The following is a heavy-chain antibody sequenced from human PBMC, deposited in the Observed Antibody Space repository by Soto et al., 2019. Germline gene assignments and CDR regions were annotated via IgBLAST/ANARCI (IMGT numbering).Heavy chain of an antibody. D-gene: IGHD2-15*01. V-gene: IGHV3-33*01. CDR1: GFTFSNSG. CDR2: FWSDGTNK. J-gene: IGHJ4*02. Sequence: QVQLVESGGGVVQPGRSLRLSCAASGFTFSNSGMHWVRQAPGKGLEWVAVFWSDGTNKYFADSVKGRFTISRDNSKNTLYLQVNGVRAEDTAVYYCAREGGYCSGVNCPFDDWGQGTLVTVSS. CDR3: AREGGYCSGVNCPFDD.